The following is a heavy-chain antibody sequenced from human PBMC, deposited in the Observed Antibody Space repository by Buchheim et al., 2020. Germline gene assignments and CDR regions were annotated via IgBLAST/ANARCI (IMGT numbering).Heavy chain of an antibody. CDR1: GFTFSSYA. Sequence: EVQLLESGGGLVQPGGSLRLSCAASGFTFSSYAMSWVRQAPGKGLEWVSAISGSGGSTYYADSVKGRVTIPREHSKKNLYLQMNSLRAEDTAVYYCLPHGSSWYFDYWGQGTL. D-gene: IGHD6-13*01. J-gene: IGHJ4*02. V-gene: IGHV3-23*01. CDR2: ISGSGGST. CDR3: LPHGSSWYFDY.